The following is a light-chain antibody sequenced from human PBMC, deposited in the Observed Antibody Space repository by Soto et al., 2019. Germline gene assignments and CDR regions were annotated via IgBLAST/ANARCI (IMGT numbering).Light chain of an antibody. CDR3: QQRTYWPWT. Sequence: IVLTQSPATLSLSPGERATLSCRASQTVSSFLAWFQQKPGQAPRLLIYDSFNRAPGIPARFNGSWSGTDFTLTISSLEPEDSADYYCQQRTYWPWTFGQGTKVEIK. CDR1: QTVSSF. CDR2: DSF. V-gene: IGKV3-11*01. J-gene: IGKJ1*01.